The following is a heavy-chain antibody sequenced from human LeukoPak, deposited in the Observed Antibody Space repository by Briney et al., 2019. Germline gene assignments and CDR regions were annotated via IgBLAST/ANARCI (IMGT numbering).Heavy chain of an antibody. CDR3: VKDLLVAASQYVDY. CDR1: GFTFDDYA. CDR2: ISWNSGSI. D-gene: IGHD2-15*01. Sequence: GGSLRLSCAASGFTFDDYAMHWVRQAPGKGLEWVSGISWNSGSIGYADSVRGRFTISRDNSKKTLYLQMNSLRAEDTAVYYCVKDLLVAASQYVDYWGQGTLVTVSS. V-gene: IGHV3-9*01. J-gene: IGHJ4*02.